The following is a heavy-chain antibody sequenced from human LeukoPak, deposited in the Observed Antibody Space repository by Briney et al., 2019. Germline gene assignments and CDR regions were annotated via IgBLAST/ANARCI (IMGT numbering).Heavy chain of an antibody. V-gene: IGHV1-46*01. J-gene: IGHJ4*02. CDR1: GYTFTTYY. Sequence: ASVKVSCKPSGYTFTTYYLHWVRQAPGQGLEWMGIIIPSDGRTTYAQKSQGTITMTRDTSTSTIYLDLSTLRSEDTAVYYCARVRYGGNQIDFWGQGTLVTVSS. CDR3: ARVRYGGNQIDF. CDR2: IIPSDGRT. D-gene: IGHD4-23*01.